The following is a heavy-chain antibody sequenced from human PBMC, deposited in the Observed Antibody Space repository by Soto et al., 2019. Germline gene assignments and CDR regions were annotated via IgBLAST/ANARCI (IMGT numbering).Heavy chain of an antibody. Sequence: GGSLRLSCAASGFTFSSYGMHWVRQAPGKGLEWVAVISYDGSNKYYADSVKGRFTISRDNSKNTLYLQMNSPRAEDTAVYYCAKPDIVVVPAASFDYWGQGTLVTVSS. CDR3: AKPDIVVVPAASFDY. CDR1: GFTFSSYG. CDR2: ISYDGSNK. V-gene: IGHV3-30*18. J-gene: IGHJ4*02. D-gene: IGHD2-2*01.